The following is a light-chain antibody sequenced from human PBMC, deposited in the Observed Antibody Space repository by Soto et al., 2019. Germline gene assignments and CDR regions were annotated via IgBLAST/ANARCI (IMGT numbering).Light chain of an antibody. J-gene: IGKJ5*01. V-gene: IGKV3-15*01. CDR3: HQYNVWPAT. CDR1: QSGNNN. Sequence: EKVMTQSPATLSVSPGERATLSCRASQSGNNNLAWYQQIPGRAPRLLIYDVSTRATGIPARFSGSGSETDFTLTISSLQPEDFGIYFCHQYNVWPATFGQGTRLEIK. CDR2: DVS.